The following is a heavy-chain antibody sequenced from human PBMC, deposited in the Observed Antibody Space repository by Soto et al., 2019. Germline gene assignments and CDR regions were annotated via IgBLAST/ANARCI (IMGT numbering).Heavy chain of an antibody. Sequence: SQPMSLTCTVFGGYIRGGDYYRSWISKPPGKGLEWIGYIYYSGSTYYNPSLKSRVTISVDTSKNQFSLKLSSVTAADTAVYYCARGAEVVYYGMDVWGQGTTVTVSS. D-gene: IGHD6-25*01. CDR3: ARGAEVVYYGMDV. V-gene: IGHV4-30-4*08. CDR1: GGYIRGGDYY. CDR2: IYYSGST. J-gene: IGHJ6*02.